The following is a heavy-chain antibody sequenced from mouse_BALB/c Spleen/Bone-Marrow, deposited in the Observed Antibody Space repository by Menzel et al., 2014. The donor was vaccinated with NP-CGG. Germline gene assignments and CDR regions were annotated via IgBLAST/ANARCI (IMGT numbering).Heavy chain of an antibody. D-gene: IGHD3-2*02. CDR3: ARGYPSDY. J-gene: IGHJ2*01. Sequence: VQLQQSGAELARPGASVKLSCKASGYTFTSYWMQWVKQRPGQGLEWIGAIYPGDGDTRYTQKFKGKATLTADKSSSTAYMQLSSLASEDSAVYYSARGYPSDYWGQGTTLTVSS. CDR1: GYTFTSYW. V-gene: IGHV1-87*01. CDR2: IYPGDGDT.